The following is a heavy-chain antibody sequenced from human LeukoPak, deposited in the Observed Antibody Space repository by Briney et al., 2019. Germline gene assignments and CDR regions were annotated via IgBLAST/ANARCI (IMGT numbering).Heavy chain of an antibody. CDR3: ARGRARSGSLGYAFDI. Sequence: ASETLSLTCTVSGGSISNTDYYWGWIRQPPGKGLEWIGIIYYSGRTFYNPSLKSRVTVSVDRSKNQFSLKLSSVTAADTAVYYCARGRARSGSLGYAFDIWGQGTMVTVSS. J-gene: IGHJ3*02. V-gene: IGHV4-39*07. D-gene: IGHD3-3*01. CDR1: GGSISNTDYY. CDR2: IYYSGRT.